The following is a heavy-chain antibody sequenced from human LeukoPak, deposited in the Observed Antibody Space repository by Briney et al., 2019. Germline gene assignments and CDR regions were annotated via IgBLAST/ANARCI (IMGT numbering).Heavy chain of an antibody. CDR3: ARIFRLGYCSGGSCPYYFDY. CDR1: GGSISSGDYY. Sequence: SQTLSLTCTVSGGSISSGDYYWSWIRQPPGKGLEWIGYIYYSGSTYYNPSLKSRVTISVDTSKNQFSLKLSSVTAADTAVYYCARIFRLGYCSGGSCPYYFDYWGQGTPVTVSS. J-gene: IGHJ4*02. V-gene: IGHV4-30-4*08. D-gene: IGHD2-15*01. CDR2: IYYSGST.